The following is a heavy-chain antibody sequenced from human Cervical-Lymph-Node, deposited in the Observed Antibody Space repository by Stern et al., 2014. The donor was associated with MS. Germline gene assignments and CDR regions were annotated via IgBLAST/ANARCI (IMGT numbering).Heavy chain of an antibody. CDR2: IDWGDDK. J-gene: IGHJ4*02. CDR3: ARMGDSSGYGFDY. Sequence: QITLKESGPALVKPTQTLTLTCTFSGFSLSTSGMRVSWIRQPPGKALEWLARIDWGDDKFYSASLETRLTISKDTSKNQVVLTMTNMDPVDTATYYCARMGDSSGYGFDYWGQGTLVTVSS. V-gene: IGHV2-70*04. CDR1: GFSLSTSGMR. D-gene: IGHD3-22*01.